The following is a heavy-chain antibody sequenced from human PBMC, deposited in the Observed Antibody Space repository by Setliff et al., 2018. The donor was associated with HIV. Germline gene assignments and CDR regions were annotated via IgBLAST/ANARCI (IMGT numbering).Heavy chain of an antibody. CDR3: ARGDAIVIGSVYDMDV. CDR1: GYTFTNFA. V-gene: IGHV1-3*01. Sequence: ASVKVSCKASGYTFTNFAIHWVRQAPGQRLEWMGWIIADNGDTKYSQKFEGRVTITRDTSASTAYMELCSLRAEDTSVYYCARGDAIVIGSVYDMDVWGQGTPVTV. CDR2: IIADNGDT. J-gene: IGHJ6*02. D-gene: IGHD3-22*01.